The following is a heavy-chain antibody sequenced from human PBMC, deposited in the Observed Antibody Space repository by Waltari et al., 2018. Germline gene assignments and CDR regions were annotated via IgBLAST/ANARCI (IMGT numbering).Heavy chain of an antibody. Sequence: QVQLVESGGGVVQPGRSLRLSCAASGFTFSSYGMHWVRQAPGKGLEWVAVISYDGRNKYYADSVKGRFTISRDNSKNTLYLQMNSLRAEDTAVYYCANKGGSYPGDYWGQGTLVTVSS. J-gene: IGHJ4*02. CDR2: ISYDGRNK. D-gene: IGHD1-26*01. V-gene: IGHV3-30*18. CDR3: ANKGGSYPGDY. CDR1: GFTFSSYG.